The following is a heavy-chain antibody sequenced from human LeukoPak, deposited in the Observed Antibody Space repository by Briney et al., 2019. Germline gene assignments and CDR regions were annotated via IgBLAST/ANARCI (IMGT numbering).Heavy chain of an antibody. CDR2: FDPEDGET. CDR3: CLGFGGVIVIDAFDI. D-gene: IGHD3-16*02. Sequence: ASVKVSCKVSGYTLTELSMHWVRQAPGKGLEWMGGFDPEDGETIYAQKFQGRVTMTEDTSTDTAYMELSSLRSEDTVVYYCCLGFGGVIVIDAFDIWGQGTMVTVSS. V-gene: IGHV1-24*01. J-gene: IGHJ3*02. CDR1: GYTLTELS.